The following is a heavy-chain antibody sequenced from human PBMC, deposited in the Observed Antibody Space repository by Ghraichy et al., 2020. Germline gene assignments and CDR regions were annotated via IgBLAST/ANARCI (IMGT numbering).Heavy chain of an antibody. CDR2: IYYSGST. D-gene: IGHD2-2*01. CDR1: GGSISSYY. CDR3: ARGGGEYQLPKRYYYYYGMDV. V-gene: IGHV4-59*01. Sequence: SETLSLTCTVSGGSISSYYWSWIRQPPGKGLEWIGYIYYSGSTNYNPSLKSRVTISVDTSKNQFSLKLSSVTAADTAVYYCARGGGEYQLPKRYYYYYGMDVWGQGTTVTVSS. J-gene: IGHJ6*02.